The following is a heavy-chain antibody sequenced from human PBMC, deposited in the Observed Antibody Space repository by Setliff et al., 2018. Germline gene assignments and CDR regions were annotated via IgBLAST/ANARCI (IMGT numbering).Heavy chain of an antibody. CDR1: GGTFSSYA. D-gene: IGHD4-17*01. V-gene: IGHV1-69*05. CDR3: ARDGPQTTPSGWYFDL. J-gene: IGHJ2*01. Sequence: ASVQVSCKASGGTFSSYAISWVRQAPGQGLEWMGGIIPIFGTANYAQKFQGRVTITTDESTSTAYMELSSLRSEDTAVYYCARDGPQTTPSGWYFDLWGRGTLVTVSS. CDR2: IIPIFGTA.